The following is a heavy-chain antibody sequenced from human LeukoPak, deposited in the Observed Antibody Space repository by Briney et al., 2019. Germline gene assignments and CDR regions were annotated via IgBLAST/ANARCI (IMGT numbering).Heavy chain of an antibody. CDR2: IIPIFGTA. CDR1: GYTFTSYA. Sequence: ASVKVSCKASGYTFTSYAMHWVRQAPGQGLEWMGGIIPIFGTANYAQKFQGRVTITADESTSTAYMELSSLRSEDTAVYYCARDHGYNWNPSAYTYYYYGMDVWGQGTTVTVSS. D-gene: IGHD1-20*01. V-gene: IGHV1-69*13. CDR3: ARDHGYNWNPSAYTYYYYGMDV. J-gene: IGHJ6*02.